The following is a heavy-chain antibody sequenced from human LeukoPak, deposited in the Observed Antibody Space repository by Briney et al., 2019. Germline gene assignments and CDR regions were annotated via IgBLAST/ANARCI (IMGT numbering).Heavy chain of an antibody. CDR1: GGSISSYY. J-gene: IGHJ4*02. CDR2: IYYSGST. Sequence: KSSETLSLTCTVSGGSISSYYWSWIRQPPGKGLEWIGYIYYSGSTNYNPSLKSRVTISVDTSKNQFSLKLSSVTAADTAVYYCARSYYDILTGYSELYYFDYWGQGTLVTVSS. D-gene: IGHD3-9*01. V-gene: IGHV4-59*01. CDR3: ARSYYDILTGYSELYYFDY.